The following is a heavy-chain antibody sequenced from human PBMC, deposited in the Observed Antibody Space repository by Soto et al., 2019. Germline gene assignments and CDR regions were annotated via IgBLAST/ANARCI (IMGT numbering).Heavy chain of an antibody. CDR3: ARGGGDY. V-gene: IGHV3-30*04. CDR1: GFTFSSYA. Sequence: GGSLRISCAASGFTFSSYAMHWVRQAPGKGLEWVEVISYDGSNKYYADSVKGRFTISRDNSKNTLYLQMNSLRAEDTAVYYCARGGGDYRGQGTLVTVFS. CDR2: ISYDGSNK. J-gene: IGHJ4*02. D-gene: IGHD3-16*01.